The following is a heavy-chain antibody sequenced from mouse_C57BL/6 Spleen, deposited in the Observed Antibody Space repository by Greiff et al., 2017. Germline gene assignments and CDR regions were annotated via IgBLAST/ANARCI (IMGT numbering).Heavy chain of an antibody. J-gene: IGHJ4*01. CDR1: GFSLTSYG. CDR2: IWSDGST. Sequence: VHLVESGPGLVAPSQSLSITCTVSGFSLTSYGVHWVRQPPGKGLEWLVVIWSDGSTTYNSALKSRLSISKDNSKSQVFLKMNSLQTDDTAMYYCARHGYYGSSSYYAMDYWGQGTSVTVSS. D-gene: IGHD1-1*01. CDR3: ARHGYYGSSSYYAMDY. V-gene: IGHV2-6-1*01.